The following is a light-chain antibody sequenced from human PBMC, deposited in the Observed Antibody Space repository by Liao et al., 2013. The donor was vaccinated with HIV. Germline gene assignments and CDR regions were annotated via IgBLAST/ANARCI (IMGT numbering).Light chain of an antibody. J-gene: IGLJ3*02. CDR1: KLGDKY. Sequence: SYELTQPPSVSVSPGQTASITCSGDKLGDKYACWYQQKPGQSPVLVIYQDSKRPSGSPERFSGSNSGNTATLTISGTQAMDEADYYCQAWDTGIRVFGGGTKLTVL. CDR3: QAWDTGIRV. CDR2: QDS. V-gene: IGLV3-1*01.